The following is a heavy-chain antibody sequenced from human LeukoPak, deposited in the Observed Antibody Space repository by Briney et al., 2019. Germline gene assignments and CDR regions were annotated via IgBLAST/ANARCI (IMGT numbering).Heavy chain of an antibody. D-gene: IGHD2-15*01. J-gene: IGHJ3*02. Sequence: ASVKVSCKASGYSLTHYAINWVRQAPGQGLEYMGWIRTSTGSPTYAQGFTGRFVFSLDTSVNTAYLQISSLKAEDTAVYYCARDLDSAAFDIWGHGTMVTVSS. CDR3: ARDLDSAAFDI. V-gene: IGHV7-4-1*02. CDR2: IRTSTGSP. CDR1: GYSLTHYA.